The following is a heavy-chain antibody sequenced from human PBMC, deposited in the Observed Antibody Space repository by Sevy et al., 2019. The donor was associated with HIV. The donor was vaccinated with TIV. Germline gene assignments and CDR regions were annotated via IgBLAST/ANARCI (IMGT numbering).Heavy chain of an antibody. CDR2: ISGSGGST. CDR1: GFTFSSYA. Sequence: GGSLRLSCAASGFTFSSYARSWVRQAPGKGLEWVSAISGSGGSTYYADSVKGRFTISRDNSKKTLYLQMNSLRAEDTAVYYCAKAPPRGGVVVVAATYYGMDVWGQGTTVTVSS. J-gene: IGHJ6*02. D-gene: IGHD2-15*01. V-gene: IGHV3-23*01. CDR3: AKAPPRGGVVVVAATYYGMDV.